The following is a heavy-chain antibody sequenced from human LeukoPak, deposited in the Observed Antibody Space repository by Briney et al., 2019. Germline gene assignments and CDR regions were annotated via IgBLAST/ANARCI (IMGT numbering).Heavy chain of an antibody. J-gene: IGHJ4*02. CDR1: GFTFSNYA. Sequence: GGSLRLSCAVSGFTFSNYAMSWVRQAPGKGLEWVSGFSGSGGSTYYADSVKGRFTISRDNSKNTLYLQMNSLRAEDTALYYCAKRIHSSSWYAAFDSWGQGTLVTVSS. D-gene: IGHD6-13*01. CDR2: FSGSGGST. CDR3: AKRIHSSSWYAAFDS. V-gene: IGHV3-23*01.